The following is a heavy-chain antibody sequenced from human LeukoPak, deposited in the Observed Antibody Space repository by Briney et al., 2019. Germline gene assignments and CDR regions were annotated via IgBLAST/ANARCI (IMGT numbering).Heavy chain of an antibody. CDR1: GGSMSSFY. V-gene: IGHV4-59*01. D-gene: IGHD3-22*01. Sequence: SETLSLTCTVSGGSMSSFYWCWIRQPPGKGLEWIGYIYYTGSTNYNPSLKSRVTISADMSKNQFSLKLTSVTAADTAVYYCAKYRGHYSESTGYYHNWFDPWGQGTLVTVSS. CDR3: AKYRGHYSESTGYYHNWFDP. J-gene: IGHJ5*02. CDR2: IYYTGST.